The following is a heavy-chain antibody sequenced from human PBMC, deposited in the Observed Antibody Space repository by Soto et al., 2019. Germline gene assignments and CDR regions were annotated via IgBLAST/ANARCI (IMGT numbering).Heavy chain of an antibody. Sequence: EVQLLESGGGLVQPGGSLRLSCAASGFTFSSYAMSWFRQAPGKGLEWVSAISGSGGSTYYADSVKGRFTIFTDYSKNTLYLQINILRGDDTAVYYCSNQYGDYGFYYFDYWGQGTLVTVSS. CDR2: ISGSGGST. J-gene: IGHJ4*02. CDR1: GFTFSSYA. V-gene: IGHV3-23*01. CDR3: SNQYGDYGFYYFDY. D-gene: IGHD4-17*01.